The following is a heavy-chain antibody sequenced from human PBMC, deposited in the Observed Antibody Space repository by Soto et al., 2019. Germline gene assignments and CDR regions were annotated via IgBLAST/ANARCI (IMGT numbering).Heavy chain of an antibody. CDR2: ISAYNGNT. CDR1: GYTFTSYG. V-gene: IGHV1-18*01. J-gene: IGHJ3*02. CDR3: ARVDRHLGELSFDAFDI. D-gene: IGHD3-16*02. Sequence: ASVKVSCKASGYTFTSYGISWVRQAPGQGLEWMGWISAYNGNTNYAQKLQGRVTMTTDTSTSTAYMELRSLRSDDTAVYYCARVDRHLGELSFDAFDIWGQGTMVTVSS.